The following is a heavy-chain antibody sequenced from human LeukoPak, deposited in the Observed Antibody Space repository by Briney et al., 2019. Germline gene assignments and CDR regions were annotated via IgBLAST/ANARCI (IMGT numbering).Heavy chain of an antibody. Sequence: SETLSLTCTVSGGSISNYYWSWIRQSPGKGLEWIGYIYYSESTNYNPSLKSRVTISVDTSKNQFSLTLTSVTAADTVVYYCGSHGGWLAGARSGGEASLVTVSS. CDR1: GGSISNYY. CDR2: IYYSEST. J-gene: IGHJ4*02. V-gene: IGHV4-59*08. CDR3: GSHGGWLAGARS. D-gene: IGHD6-19*01.